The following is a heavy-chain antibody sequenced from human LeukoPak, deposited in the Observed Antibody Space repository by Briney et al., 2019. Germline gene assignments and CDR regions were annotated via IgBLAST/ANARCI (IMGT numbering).Heavy chain of an antibody. CDR1: GSTFSSYA. J-gene: IGHJ4*02. CDR2: FSCSGGST. D-gene: IGHD5-24*01. V-gene: IGHV3-23*01. Sequence: GTSFRLSCAASGSTFSSYAIRCVRHAPGKGLEWVSAFSCSGGSTYYADSVKGRFTISRDKSKNTLYLQMNTLRAADMAVYFCANRGSRDGYNWARLPPSQGTPLDYRGQGTLVTDCS. CDR3: ANRGSRDGYNWARLPPSQGTPLDY.